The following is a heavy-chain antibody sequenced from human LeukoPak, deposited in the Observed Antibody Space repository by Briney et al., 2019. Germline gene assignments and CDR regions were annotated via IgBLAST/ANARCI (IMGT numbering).Heavy chain of an antibody. J-gene: IGHJ5*02. CDR2: ISSSGSTI. V-gene: IGHV3-48*03. CDR3: ARDTHDYSNYGGFDP. CDR1: GFTFSSYE. Sequence: SGGSLRLSCAASGFTFSSYEMNWVRQAPGKGLEWVSYISSSGSTIYYADSVEGRFTISRDNAKNSLYLQMNSLRAEDTAVYYCARDTHDYSNYGGFDPWGQGTLVTVSS. D-gene: IGHD4-11*01.